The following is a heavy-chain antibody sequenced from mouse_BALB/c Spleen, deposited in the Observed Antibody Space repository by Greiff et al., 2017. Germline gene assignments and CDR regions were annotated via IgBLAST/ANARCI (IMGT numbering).Heavy chain of an antibody. J-gene: IGHJ4*01. D-gene: IGHD2-3*01. CDR3: TRADDGYEAMEY. CDR2: IYPGSGST. Sequence: LQQPGSELVRPGASVKLSCKASGYTFTSYWMHWVKQRPGQGLEWIGNIYPGSGSTNYDEKFKSKATLTVDTSSSTAYMQLSSLTSEDSAVYYCTRADDGYEAMEYWGKGSAGTV. CDR1: GYTFTSYW. V-gene: IGHV1S22*01.